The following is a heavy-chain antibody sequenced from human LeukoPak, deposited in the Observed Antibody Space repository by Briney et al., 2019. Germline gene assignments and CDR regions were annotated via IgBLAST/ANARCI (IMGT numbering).Heavy chain of an antibody. CDR2: MFYSGST. V-gene: IGHV4-59*11. J-gene: IGHJ4*02. CDR3: ARLLVPAAGGYYFDS. D-gene: IGHD2-2*01. CDR1: GASIGSHS. Sequence: SETLSLTCTVSGASIGSHSRSWIRQPPGKGLEWNGHMFYSGSTYYNPSLKSRAMLSVDRSKNQFSLKLSSVSAADTAVYYCARLLVPAAGGYYFDSWGQGTLVTVSS.